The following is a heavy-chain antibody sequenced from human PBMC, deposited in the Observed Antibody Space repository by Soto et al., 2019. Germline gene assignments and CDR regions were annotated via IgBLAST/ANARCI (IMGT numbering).Heavy chain of an antibody. Sequence: QVQLVESGGGVVQPGRSLRLSCAASGFTFKNYAMHWVRQAPGKGLEWVAVISYDGSIEFYADSVKGRFTISRDDFKNTMFLQMGSLRVEDTAVYYCARDMTRTVVPYFDFWGQGTLVTVSS. CDR2: ISYDGSIE. CDR1: GFTFKNYA. CDR3: ARDMTRTVVPYFDF. J-gene: IGHJ4*02. V-gene: IGHV3-30-3*01. D-gene: IGHD1-7*01.